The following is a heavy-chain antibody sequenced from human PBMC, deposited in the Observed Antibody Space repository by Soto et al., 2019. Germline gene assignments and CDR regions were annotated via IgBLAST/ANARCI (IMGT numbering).Heavy chain of an antibody. CDR2: ILYSGST. CDR1: GGPISGDYY. CDR3: VGEGVGFDSSGYPRRYFDF. D-gene: IGHD3-22*01. V-gene: IGHV4-30-4*01. J-gene: IGHJ4*02. Sequence: QVQLQDSGPRLVRPSETLSLTCNVSGGPISGDYYWTWIRQPPGKSLEWIGCILYSGSTYYNPFLKSRVTMSVDTSKTQLSLRLSAVTAADTAVYYCVGEGVGFDSSGYPRRYFDFWGQGILVTVSS.